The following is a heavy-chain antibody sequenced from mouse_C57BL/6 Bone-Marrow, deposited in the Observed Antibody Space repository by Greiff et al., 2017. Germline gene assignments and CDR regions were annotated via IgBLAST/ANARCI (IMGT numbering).Heavy chain of an antibody. CDR2: FYPGSGSI. J-gene: IGHJ2*01. CDR3: ARHERYYDYEGYFDY. Sequence: VKLQESGAELVKPGASVKLSCKASGYIFTEYTIHWVKQRSGQGLEWIGWFYPGSGSIKYNERFKDKATLTADKSSNTFYMELSRLTSEDSAVYFFARHERYYDYEGYFDYWGQGTTLTVSS. D-gene: IGHD2-4*01. V-gene: IGHV1-62-2*01. CDR1: GYIFTEYT.